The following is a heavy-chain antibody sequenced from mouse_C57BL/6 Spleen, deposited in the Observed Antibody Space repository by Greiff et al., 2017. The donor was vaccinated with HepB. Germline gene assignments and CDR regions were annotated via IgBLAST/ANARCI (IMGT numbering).Heavy chain of an antibody. Sequence: QVQLQQPGAELVRPGSSVKLSCKASGYTFTSYWMHWVKQRPIQGLEWIGNIDPSDSETHYNQKFKDKATLTVDKSSSTAYMQLSSLTSEDSAVYYCARRTAQALYAMDYWGQGTSVTVSS. D-gene: IGHD3-2*02. V-gene: IGHV1-52*01. CDR2: IDPSDSET. CDR3: ARRTAQALYAMDY. J-gene: IGHJ4*01. CDR1: GYTFTSYW.